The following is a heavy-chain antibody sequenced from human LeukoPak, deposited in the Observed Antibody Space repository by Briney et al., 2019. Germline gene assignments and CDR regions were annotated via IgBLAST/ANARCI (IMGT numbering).Heavy chain of an antibody. Sequence: SETLSLXCTVSGGSISSSSYYWGWIRQPPGKGLEWIGSIYYSGITYYNPSLKSRVAISVDPSKNPFSLKLSSVTAADTAVYYCASRPSITIFRVVIIPHLYYFDYWGQGTLVTVSS. D-gene: IGHD3-3*01. CDR2: IYYSGIT. V-gene: IGHV4-39*01. J-gene: IGHJ4*02. CDR1: GGSISSSSYY. CDR3: ASRPSITIFRVVIIPHLYYFDY.